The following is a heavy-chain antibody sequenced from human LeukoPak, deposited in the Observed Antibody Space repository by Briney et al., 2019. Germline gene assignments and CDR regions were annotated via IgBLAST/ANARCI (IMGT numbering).Heavy chain of an antibody. CDR2: IHYSGTT. CDR3: ARAGYYDSRVTYFDL. Sequence: TVSLTCTVSGDSISSGGYYWTWIRQHPEKGLEWIGYIHYSGTTHYNPSLQSRIGISVDTSKKQFSLSLNSVTGADTAVYYCARAGYYDSRVTYFDLWGRGTLVTVPP. V-gene: IGHV4-31*03. D-gene: IGHD3-22*01. J-gene: IGHJ2*01. CDR1: GDSISSGGYY.